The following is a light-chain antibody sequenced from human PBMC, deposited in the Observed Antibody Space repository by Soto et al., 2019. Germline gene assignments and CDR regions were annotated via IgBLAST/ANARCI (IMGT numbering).Light chain of an antibody. CDR1: QSILYSSNNKNY. CDR2: WAS. V-gene: IGKV4-1*01. J-gene: IGKJ3*01. CDR3: QHYDSPPCT. Sequence: DIVMTQSPDSLAVSLGERATINCKSSQSILYSSNNKNYFVWYQQKPGQPPKMLIYWASTRESGVPDRFSGNGSLTYCTLTVSIVNADDFADYHSQHYDSPPCTFAPRTKVDIK.